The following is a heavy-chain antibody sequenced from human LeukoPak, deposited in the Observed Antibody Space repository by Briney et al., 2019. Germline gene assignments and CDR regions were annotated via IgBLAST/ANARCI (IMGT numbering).Heavy chain of an antibody. J-gene: IGHJ6*02. Sequence: SQTLSLTCAISGDRVFSNSAAWNWIRQSPSRGLEWLGRTYYRSKWYNDYAGSVQSRIIINADTSKNQFSLQLKSVTPEDTAVYYCAREEVFEPATHYYGMDVWGQGTTVTVSS. D-gene: IGHD2-15*01. V-gene: IGHV6-1*01. CDR3: AREEVFEPATHYYGMDV. CDR2: TYYRSKWYN. CDR1: GDRVFSNSAA.